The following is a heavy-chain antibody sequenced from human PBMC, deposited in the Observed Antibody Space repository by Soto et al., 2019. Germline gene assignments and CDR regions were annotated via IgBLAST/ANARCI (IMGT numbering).Heavy chain of an antibody. J-gene: IGHJ5*02. V-gene: IGHV1-69*06. D-gene: IGHD3-22*01. CDR3: ARDSENYYDSSGYYPGWFDP. CDR2: IIPIFGTA. CDR1: GGTFSSYA. Sequence: QVQLVQSGAEVKKPGSSVKVSCKASGGTFSSYAISWVRQAPGQGLEWMGGIIPIFGTANYAQKFQGRVTITADKSPSTAYVELSSLRSEDTAVYYCARDSENYYDSSGYYPGWFDPWGQGTLVTVSS.